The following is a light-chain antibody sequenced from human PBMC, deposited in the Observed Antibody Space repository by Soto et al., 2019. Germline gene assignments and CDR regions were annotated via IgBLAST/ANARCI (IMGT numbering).Light chain of an antibody. J-gene: IGLJ2*01. V-gene: IGLV2-8*01. Sequence: QSALTQPPSASGSPGQSVTISCTGTSSDVGGYNYVSWYQQHPRKAPKLMIYEASKRRSGVPDRFCGSKSGNTASLTVSGVHAEDEGDYHCSSYAGSNNYVVFGGGTKLTVL. CDR3: SSYAGSNNYVV. CDR2: EAS. CDR1: SSDVGGYNY.